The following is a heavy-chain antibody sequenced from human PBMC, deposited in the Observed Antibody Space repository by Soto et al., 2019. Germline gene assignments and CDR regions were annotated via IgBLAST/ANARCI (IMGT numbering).Heavy chain of an antibody. J-gene: IGHJ4*02. Sequence: QMQLVQSGPEVKKPGTSVKVSCKASGFTFTSSAVQWVRQARGQRLEWIGWIVVGSGNTNYAQKFQERVTITRDMSSSTAYMELSSLRSEDTAVYYCVAEINGGGYYYDSSGYSYWGQGTLVMVSS. CDR2: IVVGSGNT. D-gene: IGHD3-22*01. CDR1: GFTFTSSA. CDR3: VAEINGGGYYYDSSGYSY. V-gene: IGHV1-58*01.